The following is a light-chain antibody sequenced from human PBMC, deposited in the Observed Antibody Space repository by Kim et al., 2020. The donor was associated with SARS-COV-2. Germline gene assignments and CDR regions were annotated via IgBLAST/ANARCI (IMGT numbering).Light chain of an antibody. CDR1: QVVTTA. CDR2: GSS. Sequence: SPRQRATLSCRACQVVTTAFAWSQQKSGQAPRLLIYGSSTRATGIPARFSGSGSGTEFTLTISGLQSEDLAVYYCQQYKNWPPITFGQGTRLEIK. CDR3: QQYKNWPPIT. J-gene: IGKJ5*01. V-gene: IGKV3D-15*01.